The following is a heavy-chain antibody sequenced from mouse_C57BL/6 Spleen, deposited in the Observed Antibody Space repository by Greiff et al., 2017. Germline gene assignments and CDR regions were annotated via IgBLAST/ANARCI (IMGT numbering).Heavy chain of an antibody. D-gene: IGHD1-1*01. CDR3: ARNYYGSSLFAY. Sequence: EVNVVESGGGLVKPGGSLKLSCAASGFTFSDYGMHWVRQAPEKGLEWVAYISSDSSTIYYADTVKGRFTISRDNAKNPLFLQMNSLRSEDTAMYYCARNYYGSSLFAYWGQGTLVTVSA. CDR2: ISSDSSTI. V-gene: IGHV5-17*01. J-gene: IGHJ3*01. CDR1: GFTFSDYG.